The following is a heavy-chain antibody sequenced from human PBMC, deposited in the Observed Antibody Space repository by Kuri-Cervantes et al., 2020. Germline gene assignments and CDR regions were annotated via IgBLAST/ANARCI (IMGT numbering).Heavy chain of an antibody. V-gene: IGHV4-39*01. J-gene: IGHJ6*02. CDR1: GGSISSSSYY. CDR2: IYYSGNT. CDR3: ARRGAAAGAYYYYGMDV. D-gene: IGHD6-13*01. Sequence: SETLSLTCTVSGGSISSSSYYWGWIRQPPGKGLEWIGSIYYSGNTYYNPSLKSRVTISVDTSKNQFSLKLSSVTAADTAVYYCARRGAAAGAYYYYGMDVWGQGTTVTVSS.